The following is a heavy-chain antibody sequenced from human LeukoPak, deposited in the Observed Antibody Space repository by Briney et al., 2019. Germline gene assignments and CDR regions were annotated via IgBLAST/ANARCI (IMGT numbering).Heavy chain of an antibody. CDR1: GGSISSYY. CDR2: IYYSGST. D-gene: IGHD5-12*01. Sequence: PSETLSLTCTVSGGSISSYYWSWIRQPPGKGLEWIGYIYYSGSTNYNPSLKSRVTISVDTSKNQFSLKLSSVTAADTAVYYCAASGYDYAYYYYYYYMDVWGKGTTVTISS. CDR3: AASGYDYAYYYYYYYMDV. J-gene: IGHJ6*03. V-gene: IGHV4-59*01.